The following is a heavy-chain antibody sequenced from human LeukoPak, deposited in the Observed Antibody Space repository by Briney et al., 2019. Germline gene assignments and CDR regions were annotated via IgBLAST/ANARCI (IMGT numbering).Heavy chain of an antibody. Sequence: GGSLRLSCAASGFTFSSYSMNWVRQAPGKGLEWVSSISSSSSYIYYADSVKGRFTISRDNAKNSLYLQMNSLRAEDTAVYYCARDDPGGYYDSSGYFLWGQGTLVTVSS. CDR3: ARDDPGGYYDSSGYFL. CDR2: ISSSSSYI. J-gene: IGHJ4*02. V-gene: IGHV3-21*01. CDR1: GFTFSSYS. D-gene: IGHD3-22*01.